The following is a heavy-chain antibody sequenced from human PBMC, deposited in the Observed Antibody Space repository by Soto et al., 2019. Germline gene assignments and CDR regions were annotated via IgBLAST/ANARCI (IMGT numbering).Heavy chain of an antibody. D-gene: IGHD5-12*01. Sequence: QLQLQESGPGLVKPSETLSLTCSVSGGSISSRTFWWAWIRQPPGKGLEWLGDMYYSGSSYSSPSLKSRVTLSVETSKNQLSLKLNSVTAADTAVYYCARHPRDGYNYGGSGIFDYWGQGTLVTVSS. V-gene: IGHV4-39*01. CDR1: GGSISSRTFW. CDR3: ARHPRDGYNYGGSGIFDY. CDR2: MYYSGSS. J-gene: IGHJ4*02.